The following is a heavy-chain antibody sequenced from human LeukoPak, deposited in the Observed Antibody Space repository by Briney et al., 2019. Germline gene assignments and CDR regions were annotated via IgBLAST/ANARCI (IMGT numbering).Heavy chain of an antibody. CDR1: GFTFSSYA. J-gene: IGHJ5*02. D-gene: IGHD1-7*01. CDR3: ARGQDITGTPGFDP. CDR2: ISGSGGST. Sequence: GGSLRLSCAASGFTFSSYAMSWVRQAPGKGLEWVSAISGSGGSTYYADSVKGRFTISRDNSKNTLYLQMNSLRAEDTAVYYCARGQDITGTPGFDPWGQGTLVTVSS. V-gene: IGHV3-23*01.